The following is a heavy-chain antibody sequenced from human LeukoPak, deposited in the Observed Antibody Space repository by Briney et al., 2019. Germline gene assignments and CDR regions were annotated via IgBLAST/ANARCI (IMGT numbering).Heavy chain of an antibody. J-gene: IGHJ6*03. CDR3: ARDLAMILPYYYMDV. Sequence: GGSLRLSCAASVFIFNNYAMDWVRQAPGKGLGWVAVISYDGNNKYYTDSVKGRFTIYRDNSKNTLYLQMNPLIAEDTAVYYCARDLAMILPYYYMDVWGKGTTVTVSS. V-gene: IGHV3-30*04. CDR2: ISYDGNNK. CDR1: VFIFNNYA. D-gene: IGHD3-22*01.